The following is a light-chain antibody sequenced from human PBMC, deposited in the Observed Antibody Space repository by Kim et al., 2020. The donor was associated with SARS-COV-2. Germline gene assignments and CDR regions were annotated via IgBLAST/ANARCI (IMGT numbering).Light chain of an antibody. V-gene: IGLV3-21*04. CDR1: NIGSKS. CDR3: QVWDSSSDHPV. Sequence: APGKTAWSTCGGNNIGSKSVHWYQQKPGQAPVLVIYYDSDRPSGIPERFSGSNSGNTATLTISRVEAGDEADYYCQVWDSSSDHPVFGGGTQLTVL. J-gene: IGLJ3*02. CDR2: YDS.